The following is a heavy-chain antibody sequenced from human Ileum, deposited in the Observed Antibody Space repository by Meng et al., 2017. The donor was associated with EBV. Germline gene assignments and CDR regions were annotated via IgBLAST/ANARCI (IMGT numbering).Heavy chain of an antibody. V-gene: IGHV2-5*01. CDR1: GFSLSTSGVS. Sequence: QNTLNESGPTLVEPTQTLTLTCTFSGFSLSTSGVSVGWIRQPPGKALEWLAVIYWNDDKGYSPSLKSRLTITKDTSKNQVVLTMTNMDPVDTATYYCAHTKHSSGYYYHDYWGQGTLVTVSS. CDR3: AHTKHSSGYYYHDY. CDR2: IYWNDDK. J-gene: IGHJ4*02. D-gene: IGHD3-22*01.